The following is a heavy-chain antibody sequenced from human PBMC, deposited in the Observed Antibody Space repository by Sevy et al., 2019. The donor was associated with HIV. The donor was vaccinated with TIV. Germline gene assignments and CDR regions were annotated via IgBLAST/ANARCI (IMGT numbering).Heavy chain of an antibody. CDR1: GFPVKPYA. D-gene: IGHD6-13*01. Sequence: GGSLRLSCAVSGFPVKPYAMSWVGRAPGKGLGGVEVINNSGGGQDYADSVRGRFSISRDNPNVYLEMNSLRVEDTAVYYCVKERVGYISSWYYFDYWGQGTLVTVSS. V-gene: IGHV3-23*01. CDR2: INNSGGGQ. J-gene: IGHJ4*02. CDR3: VKERVGYISSWYYFDY.